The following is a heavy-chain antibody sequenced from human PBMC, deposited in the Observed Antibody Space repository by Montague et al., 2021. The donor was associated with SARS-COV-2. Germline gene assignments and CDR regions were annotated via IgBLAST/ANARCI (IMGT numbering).Heavy chain of an antibody. V-gene: IGHV3-53*04. CDR1: GFIVSGNY. D-gene: IGHD1-14*01. CDR2: IYTGGTT. J-gene: IGHJ4*02. Sequence: SLRLSCAASGFIVSGNYMSWVRQAPGKGLDWVSVIYTGGTTFYAGSVKGRFTTTRHNADNTPYLLMNNLRDDDTAGYYCAAGIGNNALAYWGQGTLVTVSS. CDR3: AAGIGNNALAY.